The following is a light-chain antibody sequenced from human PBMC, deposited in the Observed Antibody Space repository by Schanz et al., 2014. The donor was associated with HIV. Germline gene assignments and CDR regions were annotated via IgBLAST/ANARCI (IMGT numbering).Light chain of an antibody. Sequence: EFVLTQSPATLSLSPGERATLSCRASENINSNFLAWYQQKPGQAPRLLIYGASSRAPGIPDRFSGSGSGTDFTLTISRLEPEDLAVYYCQQYGSSPKTFGQGTKLEIK. J-gene: IGKJ2*01. CDR2: GAS. CDR1: ENINSNF. CDR3: QQYGSSPKT. V-gene: IGKV3-20*01.